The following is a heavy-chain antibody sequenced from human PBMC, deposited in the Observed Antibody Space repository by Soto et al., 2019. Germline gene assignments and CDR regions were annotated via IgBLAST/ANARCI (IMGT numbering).Heavy chain of an antibody. CDR3: ARGGAPSTTYGMDV. D-gene: IGHD1-1*01. CDR2: ISGSSLKV. CDR1: GFTFSSYA. J-gene: IGHJ6*02. Sequence: GGSLRLSCVGSGFTFSSYAMSWVRQAPGKGPEWVAGISGSSLKVSYRDSVKGRFTISRDNAKNSLYLQMNSLRAEDTAVYYCARGGAPSTTYGMDVWGQGTTVTVSS. V-gene: IGHV3-21*01.